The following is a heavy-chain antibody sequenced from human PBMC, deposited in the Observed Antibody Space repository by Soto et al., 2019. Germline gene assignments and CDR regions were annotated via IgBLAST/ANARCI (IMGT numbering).Heavy chain of an antibody. J-gene: IGHJ4*02. CDR3: TRERRHGSGKMLDY. V-gene: IGHV3-33*08. CDR2: ICYDGSQI. CDR1: GFTFSSYS. D-gene: IGHD3-10*01. Sequence: GGSLRLSCGASGFTFSSYSMNRVRQAPGKGLEGVAVICYDGSQIYYADSVKGRFTISRDNSKDTLYLQMNSLRAEDTAVYYSTRERRHGSGKMLDYWGQGSRVTVSS.